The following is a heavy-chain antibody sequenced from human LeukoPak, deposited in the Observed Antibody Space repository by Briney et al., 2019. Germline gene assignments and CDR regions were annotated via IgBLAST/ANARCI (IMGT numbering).Heavy chain of an antibody. CDR2: INSDESST. CDR3: ASLVVVTAQDY. J-gene: IGHJ4*02. Sequence: GGSLRLSCAASGFTFSSYWMHWVRQAPGKGLVGVSRINSDESSTSYAHSLKGRFTISRDNAKNTLYLQMNSLRAEDTAVYYCASLVVVTAQDYWGQGTLVTVSS. V-gene: IGHV3-74*01. D-gene: IGHD2-21*02. CDR1: GFTFSSYW.